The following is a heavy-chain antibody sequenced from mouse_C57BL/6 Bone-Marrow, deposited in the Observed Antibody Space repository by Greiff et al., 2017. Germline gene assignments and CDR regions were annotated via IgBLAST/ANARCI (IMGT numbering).Heavy chain of an antibody. CDR3: AREDGNYVGYAMDY. D-gene: IGHD2-1*01. Sequence: VQLQQPGAELVMPGASVKLSCKASGYTFTSYWMHWVKQRPGQGLEWIGEIDPSDSYTNYNQKVKGKSTLTVDKSSSTAYMQLSSLTSEDSAVYYCAREDGNYVGYAMDYWGQGTSVTVSS. CDR1: GYTFTSYW. CDR2: IDPSDSYT. J-gene: IGHJ4*01. V-gene: IGHV1-69*01.